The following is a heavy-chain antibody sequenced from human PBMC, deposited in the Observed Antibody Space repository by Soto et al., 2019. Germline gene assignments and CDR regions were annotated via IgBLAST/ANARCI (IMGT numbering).Heavy chain of an antibody. D-gene: IGHD2-15*01. V-gene: IGHV3-23*01. CDR1: GFTFSSYA. CDR2: VSIGGST. CDR3: AKRRGAGGHFDY. J-gene: IGHJ4*02. Sequence: XGSRRLSCAASGFTFSSYAMGWVRQGPGKGLEWVAVVSIGGSTHYADSVRGRFTISRDNSKNTLSLQMNSLTAEDTAVYFCAKRRGAGGHFDYWGQGALVTVSS.